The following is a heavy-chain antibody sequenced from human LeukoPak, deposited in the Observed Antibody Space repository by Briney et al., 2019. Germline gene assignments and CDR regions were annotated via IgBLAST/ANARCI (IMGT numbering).Heavy chain of an antibody. CDR1: GFTFSSYG. Sequence: QPGRSLRLSCAASGFTFSSYGMHWVRQAPGKGLERVAVIWYDGSNKYCADSVKGRFTISRDNSKNTLYLQMNSLRAEDTAVYYCAKSGGSHYYFDYWGQGTLVTVSS. J-gene: IGHJ4*02. CDR3: AKSGGSHYYFDY. V-gene: IGHV3-33*06. D-gene: IGHD1-26*01. CDR2: IWYDGSNK.